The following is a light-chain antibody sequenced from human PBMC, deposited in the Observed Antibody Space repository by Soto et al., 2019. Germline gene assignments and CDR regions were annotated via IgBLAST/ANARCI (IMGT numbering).Light chain of an antibody. V-gene: IGKV1-33*01. CDR3: QRYDNLPPQFT. CDR1: QDISNY. Sequence: DIQMTQSPSSLSASVGDRVTITCQASQDISNYLNWYQQKPGKAPKLLIYDASNLETGVPSRFSGSGSGTDFTITISSLQPEDIATYYCQRYDNLPPQFTFGPVTKVDIK. CDR2: DAS. J-gene: IGKJ3*01.